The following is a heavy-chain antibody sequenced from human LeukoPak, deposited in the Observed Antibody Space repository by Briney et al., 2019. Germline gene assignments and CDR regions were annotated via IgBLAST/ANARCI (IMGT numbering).Heavy chain of an antibody. CDR3: ARGPSGYHNT. D-gene: IGHD5-12*01. Sequence: NTGGSLRLSCAASGFTFSTYSIIWVRQAPGKGLEWVSSISSSSTYIYYGDSVKGRFTISRDNSKNTLYLQMNSLRAEDTAVYYCARGPSGYHNTGGQGTLVTVSS. J-gene: IGHJ4*02. V-gene: IGHV3-21*01. CDR1: GFTFSTYS. CDR2: ISSSSTYI.